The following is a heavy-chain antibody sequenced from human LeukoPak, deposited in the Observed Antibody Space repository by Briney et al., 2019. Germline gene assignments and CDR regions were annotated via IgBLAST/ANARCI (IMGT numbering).Heavy chain of an antibody. CDR3: ARVTDDHGDYYFDY. D-gene: IGHD4-17*01. J-gene: IGHJ4*02. Sequence: PSETLSLTCAVYGGSFSGYYWGWIRHPPGKGLEWIGDINHSGSTNYNPYLKSRVTISVDTSKNQFSLKLSSVTAADTAVYYCARVTDDHGDYYFDYWGQGTLVTVSS. CDR1: GGSFSGYY. V-gene: IGHV4-34*01. CDR2: INHSGST.